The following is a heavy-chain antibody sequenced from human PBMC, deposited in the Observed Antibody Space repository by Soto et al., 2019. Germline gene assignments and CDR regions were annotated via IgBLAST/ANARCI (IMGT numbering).Heavy chain of an antibody. CDR2: IYYSGST. J-gene: IGHJ4*02. CDR3: ARGSGPRDELVYFDY. V-gene: IGHV4-59*01. CDR1: GGSISSYY. Sequence: SDTLSLTCTVSGGSISSYYWSWIRQPPGKGLEWIGYIYYSGSTNYNPSLKSRVTISVDTSKSQFSLKLSSVTAADTAVYYCARGSGPRDELVYFDYWGQGTLVTVSS. D-gene: IGHD1-26*01.